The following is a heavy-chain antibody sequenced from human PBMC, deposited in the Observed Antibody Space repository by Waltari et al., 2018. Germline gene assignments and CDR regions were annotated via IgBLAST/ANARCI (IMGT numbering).Heavy chain of an antibody. CDR3: ASDPRTTAGGDY. V-gene: IGHV3-21*01. CDR2: ISTGSTYI. J-gene: IGHJ4*02. D-gene: IGHD4-17*01. CDR1: GFTFSSSS. Sequence: EVQLVESGGGLVKPGGSLRLSYAASGFTFSSSSMNWVRQAPGKGLEWVSSISTGSTYIYYADSVQGRFTISRDNAKNSLYLQMNSLRAEDTAVYYCASDPRTTAGGDYWGQGTLVTVSS.